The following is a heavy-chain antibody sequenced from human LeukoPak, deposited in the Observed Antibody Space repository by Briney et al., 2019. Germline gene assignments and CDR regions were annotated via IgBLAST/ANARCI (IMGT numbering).Heavy chain of an antibody. D-gene: IGHD3-16*01. CDR1: GDSISSGDHY. V-gene: IGHV4-4*02. Sequence: PSETLSLTCTVSGDSISSGDHYWTWVRQPPGKGLEWIGEIYHSGSTNYNPSLKSRVTISVDKSKNQFSLKLTSVTAADTAVYSCVRRDQYVSSDYWGQGTLVTVSS. J-gene: IGHJ4*02. CDR3: VRRDQYVSSDY. CDR2: IYHSGST.